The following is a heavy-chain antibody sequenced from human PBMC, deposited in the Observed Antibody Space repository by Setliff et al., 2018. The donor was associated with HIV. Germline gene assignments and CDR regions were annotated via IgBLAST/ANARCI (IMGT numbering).Heavy chain of an antibody. V-gene: IGHV3-49*04. D-gene: IGHD6-19*01. CDR2: IRSKGYGGTT. J-gene: IGHJ6*02. Sequence: GGSLRLSCTASGFTFGDYAMSWVRQAPGKGLEWVGFIRSKGYGGTTEYAASVKGRFTISRDDSKSIAYLQMNSLKTEDTAVYYCTRDRYSSGWYGMDVWGQGTTVTVS. CDR3: TRDRYSSGWYGMDV. CDR1: GFTFGDYA.